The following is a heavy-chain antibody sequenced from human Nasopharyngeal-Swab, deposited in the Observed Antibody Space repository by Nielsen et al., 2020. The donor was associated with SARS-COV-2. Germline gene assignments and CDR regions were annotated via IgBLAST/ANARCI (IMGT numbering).Heavy chain of an antibody. CDR3: AKAGQGNFAPYYFDY. D-gene: IGHD3-9*01. CDR2: IYSGGAT. V-gene: IGHV3-53*01. Sequence: WIRQPPGKGLEWVSIIYSGGATHYADSVKGRFTISRDNSKNTLYLQMNSLRAEDAAVYYCAKAGQGNFAPYYFDYWGQGTLVTVSS. J-gene: IGHJ4*02.